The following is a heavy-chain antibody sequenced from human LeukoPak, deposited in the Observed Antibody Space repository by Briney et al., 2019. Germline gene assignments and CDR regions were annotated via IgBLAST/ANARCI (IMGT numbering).Heavy chain of an antibody. CDR2: INHSGST. D-gene: IGHD5-24*01. Sequence: SETLSLTCAVYGGSFSGYYWSWIRQPPGKGLEWIGEINHSGSTNYNPSLKSRVTISVDTSKNQFSLKLSSVTAADTAVYYCARRSKRWVGSFDYWGQGTLVTVSS. CDR3: ARRSKRWVGSFDY. CDR1: GGSFSGYY. V-gene: IGHV4-34*01. J-gene: IGHJ4*02.